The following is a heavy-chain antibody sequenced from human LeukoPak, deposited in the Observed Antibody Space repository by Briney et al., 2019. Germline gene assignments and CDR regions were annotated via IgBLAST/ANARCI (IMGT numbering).Heavy chain of an antibody. Sequence: PSETLSLTCTVSGGSISSSSYYRGWIRQPPGKGLEWIGSIYYSGSTYYNPSLKSRVTISVDTSKNQFSLKLSSVTAADTAVYYCARRGYSYGIPLFDYWGQGTLVTVSS. J-gene: IGHJ4*02. CDR3: ARRGYSYGIPLFDY. D-gene: IGHD5-18*01. CDR2: IYYSGST. V-gene: IGHV4-39*01. CDR1: GGSISSSSYY.